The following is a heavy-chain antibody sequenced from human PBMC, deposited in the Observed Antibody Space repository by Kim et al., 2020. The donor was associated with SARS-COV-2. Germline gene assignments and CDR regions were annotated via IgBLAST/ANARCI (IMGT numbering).Heavy chain of an antibody. CDR2: IYYSGST. CDR1: GGSISSYY. V-gene: IGHV4-59*01. CDR3: ARANKQWLVLY. D-gene: IGHD6-19*01. Sequence: SETLSLTCTVSGGSISSYYWSWIRQPPGKGLEWIGYIYYSGSTNYNPSLKSRVTISVDTSKNQFSLKLSSVTAADTAVYYCARANKQWLVLYWGQGTLVTVSS. J-gene: IGHJ4*02.